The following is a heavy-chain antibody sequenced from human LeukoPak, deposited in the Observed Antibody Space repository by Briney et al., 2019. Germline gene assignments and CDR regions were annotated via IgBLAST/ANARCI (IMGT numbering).Heavy chain of an antibody. V-gene: IGHV4-38-2*02. D-gene: IGHD2-8*01. CDR2: IYHSGST. CDR1: GYSISSGYY. CDR3: ARGDCTNGVCSLYYFDY. Sequence: PSETLSLTCTVSGYSISSGYYWGWIRQPPGKGLEWIGSIYHSGSTNYNPSLKSRVTISIDTSKNQFSLKLSSVTAADTAVYYCARGDCTNGVCSLYYFDYWGQGTLVTVSS. J-gene: IGHJ4*02.